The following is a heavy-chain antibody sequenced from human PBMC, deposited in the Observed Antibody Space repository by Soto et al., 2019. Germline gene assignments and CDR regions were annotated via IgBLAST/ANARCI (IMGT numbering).Heavy chain of an antibody. Sequence: QVQLVESGGGVVQPGRSLRLSCAASGFTFSSYAIHWVRQAPGKGLEWVAVISYDGSHKYYADSVKDRFTISRDNSKNTLYVQMSSLRAEDTAVYYCARAGTTVTTAWYFDLWGRGTLDTVSS. V-gene: IGHV3-30-3*01. CDR1: GFTFSSYA. CDR3: ARAGTTVTTAWYFDL. CDR2: ISYDGSHK. D-gene: IGHD4-17*01. J-gene: IGHJ2*01.